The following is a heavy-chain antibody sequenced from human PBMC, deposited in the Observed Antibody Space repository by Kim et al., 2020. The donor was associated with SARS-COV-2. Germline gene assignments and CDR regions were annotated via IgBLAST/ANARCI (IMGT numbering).Heavy chain of an antibody. J-gene: IGHJ4*02. CDR3: ARANIVTTNWYFDY. Sequence: SLGCRVTISVDTSKYQFSLKLTSVTAADTAVYYCARANIVTTNWYFDYWGQGTLVTVSS. V-gene: IGHV4-59*01. D-gene: IGHD5-12*01.